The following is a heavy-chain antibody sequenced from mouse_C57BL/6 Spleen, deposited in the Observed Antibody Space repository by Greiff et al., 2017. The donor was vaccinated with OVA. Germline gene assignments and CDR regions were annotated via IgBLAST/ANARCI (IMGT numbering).Heavy chain of an antibody. CDR3: AREEMAY. CDR1: GYAFSSSW. CDR2: IYPGDGDT. J-gene: IGHJ3*01. V-gene: IGHV1-82*01. Sequence: QVQLQQSGPELVKPGASVKISCKASGYAFSSSWMNWVKQRPGKGLEWIGRIYPGDGDTNYNGKFKGKATLTADTSSSTAYMQLSSLTSEDSAVYFCAREEMAYWGQGTLVTVSA.